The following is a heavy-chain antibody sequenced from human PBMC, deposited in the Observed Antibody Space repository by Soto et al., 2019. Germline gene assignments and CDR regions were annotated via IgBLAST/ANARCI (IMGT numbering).Heavy chain of an antibody. CDR1: GFTLTTYS. Sequence: PGGSLRLSCAVSGFTLTTYSMNWVRQAPGKGLEWISFINKNGFTIYYADSVKGRFTISRDYAKNSLYLQMDSLRHEDTAVYYCARGPVTGTYLFDYCGLGPLVTVSS. CDR2: INKNGFTI. CDR3: ARGPVTGTYLFDY. J-gene: IGHJ4*02. V-gene: IGHV3-48*02. D-gene: IGHD6-19*01.